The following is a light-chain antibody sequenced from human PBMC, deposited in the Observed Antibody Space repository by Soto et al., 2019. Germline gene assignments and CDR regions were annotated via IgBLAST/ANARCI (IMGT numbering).Light chain of an antibody. CDR3: QQYNNWPPIT. V-gene: IGKV3-15*01. CDR1: QTVRNN. J-gene: IGKJ5*01. Sequence: EIVLTQSPGTLSLSPGETATLSCRASQTVRNNYLAWYQQKPGQAPTLLIYGASTRATGIPARFSGSGSGTEFTLTISSLQSEDFAVYYCQQYNNWPPITFGQGTRLEIK. CDR2: GAS.